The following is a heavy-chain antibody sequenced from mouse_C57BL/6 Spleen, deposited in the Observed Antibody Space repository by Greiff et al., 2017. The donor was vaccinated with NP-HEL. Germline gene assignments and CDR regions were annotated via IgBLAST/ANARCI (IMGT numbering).Heavy chain of an antibody. CDR1: GFNIKNTY. D-gene: IGHD1-1*01. Sequence: EVKLQESVAELVRPGASVKLSCTASGFNIKNTYMHWVKQRPEQGLEWIGRIDPANGNTKYAPKFQGKATITADTSSNTAYLQLSSLTSEDTAIYYCARRHYYGSSYGYARDDWGQGTSVTVSS. J-gene: IGHJ4*01. CDR2: IDPANGNT. V-gene: IGHV14-3*01. CDR3: ARRHYYGSSYGYARDD.